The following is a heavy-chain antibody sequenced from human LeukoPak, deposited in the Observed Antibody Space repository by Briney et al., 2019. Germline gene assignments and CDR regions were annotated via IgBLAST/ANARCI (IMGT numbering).Heavy chain of an antibody. J-gene: IGHJ3*02. CDR1: GGSISSDY. Sequence: PSETLSLTCNVSGGSISSDYWSWIRQPPGKGLEWIGYLDYSGDTNYNPSLKSRVTISVDTSKNQFSLKLSSVTAADTAVYYCVRASVHSGGAFDIWGQGTVVTVSS. CDR2: LDYSGDT. CDR3: VRASVHSGGAFDI. D-gene: IGHD2-15*01. V-gene: IGHV4-59*01.